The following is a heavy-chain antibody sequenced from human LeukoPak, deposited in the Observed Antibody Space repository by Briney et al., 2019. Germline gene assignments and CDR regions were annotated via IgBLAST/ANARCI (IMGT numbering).Heavy chain of an antibody. CDR2: IDPSDSYT. V-gene: IGHV5-10-1*01. J-gene: IGHJ4*02. Sequence: GESLKISCKGSGYIFTSYWISWVRQMPGKGLEWMGRIDPSDSYTNYSPSFQGHVTISADKSISTAYLQWSSLKASDTAMYYCARRPEDSSSWSSTDYWGQGTLVTASS. CDR1: GYIFTSYW. CDR3: ARRPEDSSSWSSTDY. D-gene: IGHD6-13*01.